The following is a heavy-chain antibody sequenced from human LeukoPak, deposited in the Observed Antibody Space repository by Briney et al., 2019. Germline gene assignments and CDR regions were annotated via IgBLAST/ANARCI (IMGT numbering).Heavy chain of an antibody. D-gene: IGHD6-19*01. CDR2: ISSGGSYM. J-gene: IGHJ4*02. CDR3: ARAVAGTSPSNFDY. V-gene: IGHV3-21*01. Sequence: GGSLRLSCAASEFAFSSYWMHWVRQAPGKGLEWVSSISSGGSYMYYADSVKGRFTISRDNAKNSLYLQMNSLRAEDTAVYYCARAVAGTSPSNFDYWGQGTLVTVSS. CDR1: EFAFSSYW.